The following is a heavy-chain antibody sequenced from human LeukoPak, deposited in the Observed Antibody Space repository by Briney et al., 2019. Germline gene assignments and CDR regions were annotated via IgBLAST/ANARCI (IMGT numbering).Heavy chain of an antibody. CDR3: ARAPVDTAMGCYFDY. CDR2: IYHSGST. D-gene: IGHD5-18*01. J-gene: IGHJ4*02. Sequence: PSETLSLTCTVSGYSISSGYYWGWIRQPPGKGLEWIGCIYHSGSTYYNPSLKSAVTISVDTYKNQFSLKLSSVTAADTAVYYCARAPVDTAMGCYFDYWGQGTLVTVSS. CDR1: GYSISSGYY. V-gene: IGHV4-38-2*02.